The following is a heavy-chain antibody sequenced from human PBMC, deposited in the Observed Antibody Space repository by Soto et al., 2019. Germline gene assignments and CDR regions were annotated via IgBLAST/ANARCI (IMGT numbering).Heavy chain of an antibody. Sequence: EVQLLESGGGFVQPGGSLRLSCTASGVGLSTYAISWVRQAPGKGLEWVSVISGNSGKTDYADSVKGRFSISRDKSENTVYLQMNRLRAEDTAVYYCALPSCGGDCYSPFDYWGQVTLGTVSS. V-gene: IGHV3-23*01. CDR3: ALPSCGGDCYSPFDY. CDR2: ISGNSGKT. J-gene: IGHJ4*02. CDR1: GVGLSTYA. D-gene: IGHD2-21*02.